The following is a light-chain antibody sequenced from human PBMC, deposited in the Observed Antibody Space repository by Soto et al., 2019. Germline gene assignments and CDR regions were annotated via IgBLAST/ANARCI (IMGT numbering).Light chain of an antibody. V-gene: IGLV2-8*01. Sequence: QSVLTQPPSASGSPGQSVTISCTGTSSDVGGYNYVSWYQQHPGKAPKLMVXXVNKRXSXXXDRFSGSKSGNTASLTVSGLQAEDEADYYCTSYAGGNNVFGTGTKLTVL. CDR1: SSDVGGYNY. CDR2: XVN. CDR3: TSYAGGNNV. J-gene: IGLJ1*01.